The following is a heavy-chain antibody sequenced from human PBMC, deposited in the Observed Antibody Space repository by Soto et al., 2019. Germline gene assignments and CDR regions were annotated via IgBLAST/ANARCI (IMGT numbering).Heavy chain of an antibody. V-gene: IGHV1-69*02. CDR2: IIPILGIA. CDR3: ARRGVPAAIMAFDI. Sequence: ASVKVSCKASGGAFSSYTISWVRQAPGQGLEWMGRIIPILGIANYAQKFQGRVTITADKSTSTAYMELSSLRSEDTAVYYCARRGVPAAIMAFDIWGQGTMVTVSS. CDR1: GGAFSSYT. J-gene: IGHJ3*02. D-gene: IGHD2-2*02.